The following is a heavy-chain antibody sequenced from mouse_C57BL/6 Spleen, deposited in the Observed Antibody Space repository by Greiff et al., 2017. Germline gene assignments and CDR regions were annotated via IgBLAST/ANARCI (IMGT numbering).Heavy chain of an antibody. D-gene: IGHD1-1*01. V-gene: IGHV5-9-1*02. Sequence: EVKLMESGEGLVKPGGSLKLSCAASGFTFSSYAMSWVRQTPEKRLEWVAYISSGGDYIYYADTVKGRFTISRDNARNTLYLQMSSLKSEDTAMYYCTRLYGSLFDYWGQGTTLTVSS. J-gene: IGHJ2*01. CDR1: GFTFSSYA. CDR3: TRLYGSLFDY. CDR2: ISSGGDYI.